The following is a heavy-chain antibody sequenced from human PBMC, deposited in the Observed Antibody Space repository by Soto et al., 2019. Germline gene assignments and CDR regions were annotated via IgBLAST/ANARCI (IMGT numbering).Heavy chain of an antibody. CDR1: GDSISSGGYY. CDR2: ISNSGST. CDR3: ATRPPQIVVTILPFPS. Sequence: SETLSLTCTVSGDSISSGGYYWSWIRQHPGKGLEWIGYISNSGSTYYNPSLKSRLTISLDTSKNQFSLKLSSVTAADTALYYCATRPPQIVVTILPFPSWGQGTPVTVSS. V-gene: IGHV4-31*03. J-gene: IGHJ5*02. D-gene: IGHD4-17*01.